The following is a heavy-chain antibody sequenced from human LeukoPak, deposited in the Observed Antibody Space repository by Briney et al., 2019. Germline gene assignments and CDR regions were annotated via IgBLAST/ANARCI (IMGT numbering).Heavy chain of an antibody. CDR2: INHSGST. CDR3: AGRGARSGSYYNGLNGGV. V-gene: IGHV4-34*01. D-gene: IGHD3-10*01. Sequence: SETLSLTCGVYGGAFSGYYCSWIRQAPGKGLEWIGEINHSGSTNYNPSLKSRVTISVDTSKNQSSLKLSSVTAADTAVYYCAGRGARSGSYYNGLNGGVWGKGTTVTVSS. CDR1: GGAFSGYY. J-gene: IGHJ6*04.